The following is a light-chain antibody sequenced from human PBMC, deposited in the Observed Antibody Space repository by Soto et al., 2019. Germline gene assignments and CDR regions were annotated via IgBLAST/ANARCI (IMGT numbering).Light chain of an antibody. CDR2: GAS. CDR1: QSVGSNY. J-gene: IGKJ1*01. Sequence: EFVLTQSPGTLSLSPGERATLSCRASQSVGSNYLAWYQQKPGQAPRLLIYGASSRATGFPDRFSGSGSGTDFTLTISRLEPEDFAVYYCQQYGSSPRTFGQGTKVDIK. CDR3: QQYGSSPRT. V-gene: IGKV3-20*01.